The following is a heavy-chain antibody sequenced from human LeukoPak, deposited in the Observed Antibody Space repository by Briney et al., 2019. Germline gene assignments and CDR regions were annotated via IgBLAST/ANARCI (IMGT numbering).Heavy chain of an antibody. Sequence: SETLSLTCAVYGGSFSGYYWSWIRQPPGKGLEWIGEINHSGSTNYNPSLKSRVTISVDTSKNQFSLKLSSVTAADTAVYYCARGIIYYYDSSGYYSAWGEGTLVTVSS. D-gene: IGHD3-22*01. CDR2: INHSGST. CDR3: ARGIIYYYDSSGYYSA. CDR1: GGSFSGYY. V-gene: IGHV4-34*01. J-gene: IGHJ5*02.